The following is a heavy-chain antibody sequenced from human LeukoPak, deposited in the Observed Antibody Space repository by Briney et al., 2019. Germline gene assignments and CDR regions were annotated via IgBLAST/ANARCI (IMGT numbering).Heavy chain of an antibody. D-gene: IGHD6-19*01. CDR3: AREAAVAGTGGAAFDI. CDR1: GGSISSYY. V-gene: IGHV4-59*01. CDR2: IYYSGST. Sequence: PSETLSLTCTVSGGSISSYYWSWIRQPPGKGLEWIGYIYYSGSTNYNPSLKSRVTISVDTSKNQFSLKLSSVTAADTAVYYCAREAAVAGTGGAAFDIWGQGTMVTVSS. J-gene: IGHJ3*02.